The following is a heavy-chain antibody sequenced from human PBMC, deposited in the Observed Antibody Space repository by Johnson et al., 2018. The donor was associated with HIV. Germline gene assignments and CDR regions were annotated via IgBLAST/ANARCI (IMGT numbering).Heavy chain of an antibody. CDR3: AKGAYAFDI. J-gene: IGHJ3*02. CDR1: GFTFSSYG. CDR2: ISYDGSNK. Sequence: QVQLVESGGGVVQPGRSLRLSCAASGFTFSSYGMHWVRQAPGKGLEWVAVISYDGSNKYYADSVKGRFTISRDNSKNTLYLKMNSLRAEDTAVYYCAKGAYAFDIWGQGTMVTVS. V-gene: IGHV3-30*18.